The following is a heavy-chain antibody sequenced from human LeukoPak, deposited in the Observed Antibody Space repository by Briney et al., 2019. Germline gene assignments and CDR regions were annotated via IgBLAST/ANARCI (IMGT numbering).Heavy chain of an antibody. V-gene: IGHV3-21*06. CDR2: INWGSNHI. CDR3: ARDNSGWSRDY. CDR1: GFTLRSYS. J-gene: IGHJ4*02. Sequence: GGSLRLSGAASGFTLRSYSMSWVRQAPGKGLEWVSSINWGSNHIYYADAVQGRFTISRDNAKNSLYLQMNSLRAEDTAIYYCARDNSGWSRDYWGQGTLVTVSS. D-gene: IGHD6-19*01.